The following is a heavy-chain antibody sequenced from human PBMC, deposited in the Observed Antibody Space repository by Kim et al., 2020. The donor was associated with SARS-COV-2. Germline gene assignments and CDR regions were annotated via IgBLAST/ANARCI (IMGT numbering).Heavy chain of an antibody. D-gene: IGHD3-10*01. CDR3: AKDRKGVSFNRGYYYGM. Sequence: GGSLRLSCAASGFTFSSYGMHWVRQAPGKGLEWVAVISYDGSNKYYADSVKGRFTISRDNSKNTLYLQMNSLRAEDTAVYYCAKDRKGVSFNRGYYYGM. J-gene: IGHJ6*01. CDR2: ISYDGSNK. V-gene: IGHV3-30*18. CDR1: GFTFSSYG.